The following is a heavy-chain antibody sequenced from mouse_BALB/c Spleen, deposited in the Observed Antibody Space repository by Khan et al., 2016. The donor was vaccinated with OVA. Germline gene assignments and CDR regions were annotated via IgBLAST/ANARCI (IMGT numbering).Heavy chain of an antibody. D-gene: IGHD1-1*01. Sequence: EVELVESGGGLVQPGGSRKLSCAASGFTFSSFGMHWVRQAPEKGLEWVAYISSGNTIYSADTVKGRFTISRDNPKNTLFLQMTSLRSEDTAMYYCVRKNLYYYSSSYNSAIDYLVQGTSFTVTS. CDR2: ISSGNTI. V-gene: IGHV5-17*02. J-gene: IGHJ4*01. CDR3: VRKNLYYYSSSYNSAIDY. CDR1: GFTFSSFG.